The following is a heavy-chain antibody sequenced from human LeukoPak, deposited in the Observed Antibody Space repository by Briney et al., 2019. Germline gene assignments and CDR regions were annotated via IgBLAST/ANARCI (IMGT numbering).Heavy chain of an antibody. CDR3: AKDSVGGSYYPIDY. CDR1: GFTFSNFG. V-gene: IGHV3-23*01. J-gene: IGHJ4*02. CDR2: ISGSGGST. Sequence: PGGSLRLSCAASGFTFSNFGMSWVRQAPGKGLEWVSVISGSGGSTYYADSVKGRFTISRDNSKNTLYLQMNSLRDEDTAIYSCAKDSVGGSYYPIDYWGQGTLVSVSS. D-gene: IGHD1-26*01.